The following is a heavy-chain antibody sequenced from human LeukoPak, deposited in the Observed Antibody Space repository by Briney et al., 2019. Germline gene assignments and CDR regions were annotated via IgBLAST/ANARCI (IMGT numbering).Heavy chain of an antibody. J-gene: IGHJ6*02. CDR3: ARDRVTVTTYAYYYYGMDV. CDR2: IYTSGGT. D-gene: IGHD4-17*01. V-gene: IGHV4-4*07. Sequence: PSETLSLTCTVSGGSISSYYWSWIRQPAGKGLEWIGRIYTSGGTNYNPSLKSRVTMSVDTSKNQFSLKLSSVTAADTAVYYCARDRVTVTTYAYYYYGMDVWGQGTTVTVSS. CDR1: GGSISSYY.